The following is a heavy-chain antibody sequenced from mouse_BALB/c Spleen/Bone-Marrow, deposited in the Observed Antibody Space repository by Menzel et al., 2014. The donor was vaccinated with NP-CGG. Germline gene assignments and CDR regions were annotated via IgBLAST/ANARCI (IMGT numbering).Heavy chain of an antibody. CDR3: ARDCGNYVRFAY. D-gene: IGHD2-1*01. J-gene: IGHJ3*01. Sequence: EVQVVESGGGLVQPGGSLRLSCATSGFTFTDYYMSWVRQPPGKALEWLGFIRNKANGYTTEYSASVKGRFTISRDNSQSILYLRMNTLRAEDSATYYCARDCGNYVRFAYWGQGTLVTVSA. V-gene: IGHV7-3*02. CDR2: IRNKANGYTT. CDR1: GFTFTDYY.